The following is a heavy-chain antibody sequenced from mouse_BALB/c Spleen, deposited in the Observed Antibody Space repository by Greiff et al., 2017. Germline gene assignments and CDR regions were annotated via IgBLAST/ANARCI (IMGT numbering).Heavy chain of an antibody. D-gene: IGHD2-10*02. CDR1: GYAFTNYL. J-gene: IGHJ3*01. CDR2: INPGSGGT. V-gene: IGHV1-54*01. CDR3: AREYGNLFAY. Sequence: QVQLQQSGPELVRPGTSVKVSCKASGYAFTNYLIEWVKQRPGQGLEWIGVINPGSGGTNYNEKFKGKATLTADKSSSTAYMQLSSLTSDDSAVYFCAREYGNLFAYWGQGTLVTVSA.